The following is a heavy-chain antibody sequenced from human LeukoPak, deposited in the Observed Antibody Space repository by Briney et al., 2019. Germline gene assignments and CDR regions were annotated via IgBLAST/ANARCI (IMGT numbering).Heavy chain of an antibody. D-gene: IGHD1-26*01. CDR3: ARQVIVGTNTGAFHS. CDR2: IYYSGST. CDR1: GGSISSGGYY. J-gene: IGHJ3*02. Sequence: SETLSLTCTVSGGSISSGGYYWSWIRQHPGKGLEWIGYIYYSGSTYYNPSLQSRVTISVDTSKNQFSLKLSSVTAADTAVYYCARQVIVGTNTGAFHSWGQGTMVTVSS. V-gene: IGHV4-31*03.